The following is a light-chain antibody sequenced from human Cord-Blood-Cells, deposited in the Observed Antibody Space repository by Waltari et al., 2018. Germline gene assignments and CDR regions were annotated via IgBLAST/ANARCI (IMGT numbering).Light chain of an antibody. Sequence: QSALTQPASVSASPGQSIALSCTGTSSDVGGYNYVSWYQQHPGKAPKLMIYDVSNRPSGVSNRFSGSKSGNTASLTISGLQAEDEADYYCSSYTSSSTLVVFGGGTKLTVL. CDR2: DVS. CDR3: SSYTSSSTLVV. J-gene: IGLJ2*01. CDR1: SSDVGGYNY. V-gene: IGLV2-14*01.